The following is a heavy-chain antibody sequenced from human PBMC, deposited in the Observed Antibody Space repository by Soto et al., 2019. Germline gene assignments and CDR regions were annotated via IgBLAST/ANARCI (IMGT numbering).Heavy chain of an antibody. V-gene: IGHV1-3*05. CDR2: INAGNGNT. D-gene: IGHD6-19*01. CDR1: GYTFTTYA. CDR3: ARTVAVPADFDY. Sequence: QVQLVQSGAEEKKPGASVRVSCKASGYTFTTYAMHWVRQATGQRLEWMGWINAGNGNTKYSQKFQGRVTITRATSASTAYMELSSLRPADTAVYYCARTVAVPADFDYWGQGTLVTVSS. J-gene: IGHJ4*02.